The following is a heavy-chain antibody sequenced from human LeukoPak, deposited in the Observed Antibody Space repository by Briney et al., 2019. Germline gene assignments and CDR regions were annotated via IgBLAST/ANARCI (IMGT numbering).Heavy chain of an antibody. CDR3: VKDRGYNWNHFDY. Sequence: GGSLRLSCAASGFTFNSYWMYWFRQPPGMGLMWVSRIRGDGSDTTYADSVKGRFTISTDNAKSTLYLQMNSLTAGDTAVYYCVKDRGYNWNHFDYWGQGTLVTVPS. V-gene: IGHV3-74*01. CDR1: GFTFNSYW. CDR2: IRGDGSDT. D-gene: IGHD1-20*01. J-gene: IGHJ4*02.